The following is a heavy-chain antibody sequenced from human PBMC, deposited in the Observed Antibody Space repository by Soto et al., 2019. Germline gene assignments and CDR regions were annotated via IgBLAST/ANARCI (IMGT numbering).Heavy chain of an antibody. CDR1: GFTFSSYG. CDR2: ISYDGSNK. J-gene: IGHJ4*02. D-gene: IGHD3-9*01. Sequence: PGGSLRLSCAASGFTFSSYGMHWFRQAPGKGLEWVAVISYDGSNKYYADSVKGRFTISRDNSKNTLYLQMNSLRAEDTAVYYCAKAGGKRDILTGYYPYPTYYFDYWGQGTLVTVSS. CDR3: AKAGGKRDILTGYYPYPTYYFDY. V-gene: IGHV3-30*18.